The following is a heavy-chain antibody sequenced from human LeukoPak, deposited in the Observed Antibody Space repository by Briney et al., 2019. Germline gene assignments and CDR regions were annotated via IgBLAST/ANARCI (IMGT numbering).Heavy chain of an antibody. J-gene: IGHJ4*02. D-gene: IGHD1-26*01. Sequence: PGGSLTLSCEDSGFTFRSYGMNWVRQAPGKGLEWIAYLSSSGSAFSYADSVKGRFTIARDNAKNSVYLEMNSLRADDTAVYYCARAIVGYDYWGQGTLVTVSS. CDR2: LSSSGSAF. CDR3: ARAIVGYDY. V-gene: IGHV3-48*03. CDR1: GFTFRSYG.